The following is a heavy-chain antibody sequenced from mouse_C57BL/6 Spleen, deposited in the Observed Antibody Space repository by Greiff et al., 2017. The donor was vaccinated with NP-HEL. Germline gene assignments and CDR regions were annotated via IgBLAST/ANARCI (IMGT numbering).Heavy chain of an antibody. D-gene: IGHD2-3*01. CDR1: GYAFSSSW. CDR2: IYPADGYT. J-gene: IGHJ2*01. CDR3: ARGPFDGYLDY. Sequence: QVQLQQPGPELVMPGASVKISCKASGYAFSSSWMNWVKQRPGQGLEWIGRIYPADGYTNYNGKFKGKATLTVDKSSSTAYMQLSSLTSEDSAVYFCARGPFDGYLDYWGQGTTLTVSS. V-gene: IGHV1-82*01.